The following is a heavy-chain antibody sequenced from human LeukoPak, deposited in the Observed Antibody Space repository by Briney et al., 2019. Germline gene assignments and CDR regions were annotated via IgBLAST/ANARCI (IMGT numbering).Heavy chain of an antibody. Sequence: GSLRLSCAASGFTFSSYAMSWVRQPPGKGLEWIGSIYYSGSTYYNPSLKSRVTISVDTSKNQFSLKLSSVTAADTAVYYCAREKYEGWFGELGDFDYWGQGTLVTVSS. D-gene: IGHD3-10*01. J-gene: IGHJ4*02. CDR2: IYYSGST. CDR3: AREKYEGWFGELGDFDY. CDR1: GFTFSSYA. V-gene: IGHV4-39*07.